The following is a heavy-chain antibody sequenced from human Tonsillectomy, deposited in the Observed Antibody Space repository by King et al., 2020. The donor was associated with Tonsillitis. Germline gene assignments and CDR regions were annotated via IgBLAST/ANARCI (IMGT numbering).Heavy chain of an antibody. CDR3: AVGNWFDP. CDR1: GYNFGDYY. Sequence: VQLVQSGAEVKKPGASVKVSCKASGYNFGDYYIHWVRQAPGQGLEWMGWINPNSGDTNYAQEFQGRGTMTRDTSISTAYMELDRLKSDDTALYFCAVGNWFDPWGQGTLVTVSS. CDR2: INPNSGDT. J-gene: IGHJ5*02. V-gene: IGHV1-2*02.